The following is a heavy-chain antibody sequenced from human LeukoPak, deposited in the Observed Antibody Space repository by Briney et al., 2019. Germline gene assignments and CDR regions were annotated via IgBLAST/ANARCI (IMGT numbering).Heavy chain of an antibody. V-gene: IGHV5-51*01. J-gene: IGHJ6*03. Sequence: ESLKISCKGSGYTFSSYWIGWVRQMPGKGLEWMGIIYPDDSDTRYSPSFQGQVTISADKSISTAYLQWSSLKASDTAMYYCARLAYCSNDVCYSNYYYSMDVWGKGTTVTVSS. CDR3: ARLAYCSNDVCYSNYYYSMDV. D-gene: IGHD2-8*01. CDR2: IYPDDSDT. CDR1: GYTFSSYW.